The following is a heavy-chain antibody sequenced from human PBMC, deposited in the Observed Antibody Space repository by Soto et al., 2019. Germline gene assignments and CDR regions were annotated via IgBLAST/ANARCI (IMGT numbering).Heavy chain of an antibody. V-gene: IGHV1-2*04. J-gene: IGHJ5*02. CDR3: ARAGIDVVVPAAWFDP. D-gene: IGHD2-2*01. CDR2: INPNSGGT. Sequence: ASVKVSCKASGYTFTGYYMHWVRQAPGQGLEWMGWINPNSGGTNYAQKVQGWVTMTRDTSISTAYMELSRLRSDDTAVYYCARAGIDVVVPAAWFDPWGQGTLVTVSS. CDR1: GYTFTGYY.